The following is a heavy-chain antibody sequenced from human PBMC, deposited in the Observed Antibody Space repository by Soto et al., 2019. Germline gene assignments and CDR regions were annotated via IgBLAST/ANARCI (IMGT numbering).Heavy chain of an antibody. D-gene: IGHD2-21*02. Sequence: QVQVVQSGAEVKEPGASVKVSCKASGYSSSNYYTHWVRQAPGQGLEWMGIVNPYGASSNYAQSFQGRVTLTRDTSTNTDYMDLSRLTSDDTAVYYCASVTTIWSNWGQGTLVTVSS. CDR2: VNPYGASS. CDR3: ASVTTIWSN. CDR1: GYSSSNYY. V-gene: IGHV1-46*01. J-gene: IGHJ4*02.